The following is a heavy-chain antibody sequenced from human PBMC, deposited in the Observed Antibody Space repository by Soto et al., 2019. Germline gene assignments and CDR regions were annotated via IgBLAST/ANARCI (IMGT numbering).Heavy chain of an antibody. V-gene: IGHV1-2*02. J-gene: IGHJ4*02. Sequence: ASVKVSCKASGYTFTVYYMHWVRQAPGQGLEWMGWINPNSGGTNFAQKFQGRVTMTRDTSISTAYMELSRLRSDDTAVYYCATPVFGSDSYHKRDYWGQGTLVTVSS. CDR1: GYTFTVYY. CDR2: INPNSGGT. CDR3: ATPVFGSDSYHKRDY. D-gene: IGHD3-10*01.